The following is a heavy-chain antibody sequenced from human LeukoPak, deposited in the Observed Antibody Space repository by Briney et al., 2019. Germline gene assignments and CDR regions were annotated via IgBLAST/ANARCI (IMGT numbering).Heavy chain of an antibody. CDR2: ISSSSSYI. Sequence: GGSLRLSCAASGFTFSSYSMNWVRQAPGKGLEWVSSISSSSSYIYYADSVKGRFTISRDNAKSSLYLQMNSLRAEDTAVYYCAREGGLENWFDPWGQGTLVTVSS. J-gene: IGHJ5*02. CDR3: AREGGLENWFDP. V-gene: IGHV3-21*01. D-gene: IGHD1-1*01. CDR1: GFTFSSYS.